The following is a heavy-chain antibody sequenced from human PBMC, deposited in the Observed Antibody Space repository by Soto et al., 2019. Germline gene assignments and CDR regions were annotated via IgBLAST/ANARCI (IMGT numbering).Heavy chain of an antibody. J-gene: IGHJ6*02. D-gene: IGHD2-2*01. CDR3: AKDASSWFYYYYGMDV. V-gene: IGHV1-18*01. CDR1: GYIFSNFG. Sequence: QIQLVQSGPEVRKPGASVKVSCKASGYIFSNFGISWVRQAPGQGLEWMGWISGYNDNTNYAQKFQDRVRMTTDISTSTAYMELTTLRPEDTAVYHCAKDASSWFYYYYGMDVWGQGTTVTVSS. CDR2: ISGYNDNT.